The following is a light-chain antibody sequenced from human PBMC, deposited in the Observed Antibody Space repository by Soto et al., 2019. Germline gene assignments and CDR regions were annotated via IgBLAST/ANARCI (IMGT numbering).Light chain of an antibody. Sequence: EIVMTQSPATLSVSPGDAATLSCRASQSVHSRLAWYQQKPGQAPRLLIYGASTRATGIPARFRGSGSGTEFTLTISSLQSEDFAVYYCQQYNDWPPLTFGPGTKVDI. CDR1: QSVHSR. CDR2: GAS. J-gene: IGKJ1*01. CDR3: QQYNDWPPLT. V-gene: IGKV3-15*01.